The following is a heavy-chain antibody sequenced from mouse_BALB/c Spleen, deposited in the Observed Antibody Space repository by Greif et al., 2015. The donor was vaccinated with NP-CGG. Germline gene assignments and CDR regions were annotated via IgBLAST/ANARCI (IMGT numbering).Heavy chain of an antibody. V-gene: IGHV3-8*02. CDR1: GDSITSGY. CDR3: ARDDYGAWFAY. Sequence: EVHLVESGPSLVKPSQTLSLTCSVTGDSITSGYWNWIRKFPGNKLEYMGYISYSGSTHYNPSLKSRISITRDTSKNQYYLQLNSVTTEDTATYYCARDDYGAWFAYWGQGTLVTVSA. D-gene: IGHD1-1*01. J-gene: IGHJ3*01. CDR2: ISYSGST.